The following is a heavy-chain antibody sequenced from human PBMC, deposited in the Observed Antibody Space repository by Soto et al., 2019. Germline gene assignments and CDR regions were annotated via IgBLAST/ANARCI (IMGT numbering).Heavy chain of an antibody. D-gene: IGHD6-6*01. Sequence: SETLSLTCTVSGGSISSGGYSWSWIRQPPGKGLEWIGYIYHSGSTYYNPSLKSRVTISVDRSKNQFSLKLSSVTAADTAVYYCAREGAAPYYYYGMDVWGQGTTVTVSS. CDR2: IYHSGST. V-gene: IGHV4-30-2*01. CDR1: GGSISSGGYS. CDR3: AREGAAPYYYYGMDV. J-gene: IGHJ6*02.